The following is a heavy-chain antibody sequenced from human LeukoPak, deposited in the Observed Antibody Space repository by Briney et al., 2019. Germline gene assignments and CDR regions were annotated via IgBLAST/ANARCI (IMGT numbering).Heavy chain of an antibody. D-gene: IGHD3-22*01. V-gene: IGHV4-38-2*02. J-gene: IGHJ4*02. CDR2: IYHSGST. CDR1: GYSISSGYY. Sequence: SETLSLTCTVSGYSISSGYYWGWIRQPPGKGLEWIGSIYHSGSTYYNPSLKSRVTISVDTSKNQFSLKLSSVTAADTAAYYCARTYYYDSSGYYDYWGQGTLVPVSS. CDR3: ARTYYYDSSGYYDY.